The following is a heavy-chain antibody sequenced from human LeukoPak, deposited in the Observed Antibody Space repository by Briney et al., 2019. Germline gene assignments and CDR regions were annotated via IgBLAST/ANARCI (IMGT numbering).Heavy chain of an antibody. Sequence: ASVKVSCKASGYTFTGYYMHWVRQAPGQGLEWMGWINPNSGGTNYAQKLQGRVTMTRDTSISTAYMDLSRLRSDDTAVYYCARVSTDDSRVDYYGMDVWGQGTTVTVSS. J-gene: IGHJ6*02. CDR1: GYTFTGYY. V-gene: IGHV1-2*02. D-gene: IGHD3-3*01. CDR2: INPNSGGT. CDR3: ARVSTDDSRVDYYGMDV.